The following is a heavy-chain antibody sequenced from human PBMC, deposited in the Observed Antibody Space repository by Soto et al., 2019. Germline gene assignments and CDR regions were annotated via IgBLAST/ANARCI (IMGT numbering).Heavy chain of an antibody. D-gene: IGHD5-12*01. CDR3: AKVFVYSGYSAAADY. Sequence: GGGRRLSCAASGFTFSSYAMSWVRQAPGKGLEWVSAISGSGGSTYYADSVKGRFTISRDNSKNTLYLQMNSLRAEDTAVYYCAKVFVYSGYSAAADYWGQGTLVTVSS. CDR1: GFTFSSYA. J-gene: IGHJ4*02. V-gene: IGHV3-23*01. CDR2: ISGSGGST.